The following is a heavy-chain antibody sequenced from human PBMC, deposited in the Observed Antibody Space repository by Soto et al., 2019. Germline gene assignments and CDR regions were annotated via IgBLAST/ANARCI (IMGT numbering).Heavy chain of an antibody. Sequence: QVQLVESGGGVVQPGRSLRLSCAASGFTFSSYGMHWVRQAPGKGLEWVAVIWYDGSNKYYADSVKGRFTISRDNSKNTLYLQMNSLRAEDTAVYYCARDRGKTTVTPAGLDYWGQGTLVTVSS. D-gene: IGHD4-17*01. CDR1: GFTFSSYG. CDR3: ARDRGKTTVTPAGLDY. V-gene: IGHV3-33*01. J-gene: IGHJ4*02. CDR2: IWYDGSNK.